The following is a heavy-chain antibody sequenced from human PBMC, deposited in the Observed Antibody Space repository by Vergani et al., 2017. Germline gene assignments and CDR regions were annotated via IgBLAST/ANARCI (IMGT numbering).Heavy chain of an antibody. V-gene: IGHV1-3*01. CDR2: INAGNGNT. Sequence: QVQLVQSGAEVKKPGASVKVSCKASGYTFTSYAMHWVRQAPGQRLEWMGWINAGNGNTKYSQKLQGRVTITRDTSASTAYMELSSLRSEDTAVYYWAKETNEGYYFDYWGQGTLVTVSS. J-gene: IGHJ4*02. CDR1: GYTFTSYA. CDR3: AKETNEGYYFDY.